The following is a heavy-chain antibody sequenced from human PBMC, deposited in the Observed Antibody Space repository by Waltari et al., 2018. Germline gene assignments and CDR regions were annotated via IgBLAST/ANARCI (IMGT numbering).Heavy chain of an antibody. D-gene: IGHD6-19*01. CDR2: IYHSGST. CDR3: ARHVQWLVNY. J-gene: IGHJ4*02. CDR1: GYSISSGYY. V-gene: IGHV4-38-2*01. Sequence: QVQLQESGPGLVKPSETLSLTCAVSGYSISSGYYWGWIRQPPGKGLEWIGSIYHSGSTYYNPSLKSRVTISVDTSKNQFSLKLSSVTAADTAVYYCARHVQWLVNYWGQGTLVTVSS.